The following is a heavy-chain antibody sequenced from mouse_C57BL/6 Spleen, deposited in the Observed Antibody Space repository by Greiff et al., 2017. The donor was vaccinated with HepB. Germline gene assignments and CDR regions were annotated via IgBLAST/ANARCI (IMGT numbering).Heavy chain of an antibody. V-gene: IGHV1-54*01. CDR3: AGDYDGAWFAY. D-gene: IGHD2-4*01. CDR2: INPGSGGT. Sequence: VQLQQSGAELVRPGTSVKVSCKASGYAFTNYLIEWVKQRPGQGLEWIGVINPGSGGTNYNEKFKGKATLTADKSSSTAYMQLSSLTSEDSAVYFCAGDYDGAWFAYWGQGTLVTVSA. CDR1: GYAFTNYL. J-gene: IGHJ3*01.